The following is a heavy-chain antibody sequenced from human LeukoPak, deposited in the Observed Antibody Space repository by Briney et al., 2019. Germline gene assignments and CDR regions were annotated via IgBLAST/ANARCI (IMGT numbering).Heavy chain of an antibody. CDR2: ISGTGDSA. D-gene: IGHD3-10*01. J-gene: IGHJ4*02. Sequence: GGSLRLSCATSGFTFSSHALSWVRQAPGKGLEWVSAISGTGDSAFYADSVKGRFTISRDNSKNTLYLQMNSLRAEDTAVYYCAREYGSGSLDYWGQGTLVTVSS. V-gene: IGHV3-23*01. CDR1: GFTFSSHA. CDR3: AREYGSGSLDY.